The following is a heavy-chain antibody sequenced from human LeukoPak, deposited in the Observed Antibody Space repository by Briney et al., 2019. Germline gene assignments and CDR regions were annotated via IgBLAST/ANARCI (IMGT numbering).Heavy chain of an antibody. CDR3: VRDSYYHMDV. J-gene: IGHJ6*02. V-gene: IGHV3-74*01. CDR1: GLTFSSYW. Sequence: PGGSLRLSCAASGLTFSSYWMHWVRQAPGKGLVWVSRIYSDGTNTIYADSVKGRFTISRDNAKNTLFLQMNSLRAEDTAVYYCVRDSYYHMDVWGQGTTVTVSS. CDR2: IYSDGTNT.